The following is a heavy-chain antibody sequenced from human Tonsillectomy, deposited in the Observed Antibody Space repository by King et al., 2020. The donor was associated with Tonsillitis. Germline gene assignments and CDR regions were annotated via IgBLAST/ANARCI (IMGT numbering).Heavy chain of an antibody. J-gene: IGHJ4*02. CDR3: TRGSGGFDFWSGYLDYFDY. CDR1: GFTFGDYA. CDR2: IRGKAYGGST. V-gene: IGHV3-49*03. Sequence: VQLVESGGGLVQPGRSLRLSCTASGFTFGDYAMTWFRQAPGKGLQWVGFIRGKAYGGSTEYAASVKGRFTISSDDSKGTAYLQMNSLKTEDTAVYYCTRGSGGFDFWSGYLDYFDYWGQGTLVTVSS. D-gene: IGHD3-3*01.